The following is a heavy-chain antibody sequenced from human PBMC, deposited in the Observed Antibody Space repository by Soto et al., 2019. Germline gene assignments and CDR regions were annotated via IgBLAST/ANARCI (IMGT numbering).Heavy chain of an antibody. Sequence: QVELVQSGAEVKKPGSSVKVSCQASEDTFRNYAISWVRQAPGQGLEWMGGIIPIFGTAHYAQKFPGRVTITADTCANTVYLELSSLRSEDTAVYYCASTKYDSSAYYYLYLGLWCRGTLVTVSS. CDR2: IIPIFGTA. V-gene: IGHV1-69*06. CDR1: EDTFRNYA. J-gene: IGHJ2*01. CDR3: ASTKYDSSAYYYLYLGL. D-gene: IGHD3-22*01.